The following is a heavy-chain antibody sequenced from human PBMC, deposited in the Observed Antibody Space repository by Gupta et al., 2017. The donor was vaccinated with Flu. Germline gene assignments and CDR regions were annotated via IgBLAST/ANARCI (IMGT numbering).Heavy chain of an antibody. J-gene: IGHJ4*02. Sequence: WVANIKQDGSEKYYVDSVKGRFTISRDNAKNSLYLQMNSLRAEDTAVYYCARDPLGPYCSSTSCFLRKAFDYWGQGTLVTVSS. CDR3: ARDPLGPYCSSTSCFLRKAFDY. CDR2: IKQDGSEK. V-gene: IGHV3-7*01. D-gene: IGHD2-2*01.